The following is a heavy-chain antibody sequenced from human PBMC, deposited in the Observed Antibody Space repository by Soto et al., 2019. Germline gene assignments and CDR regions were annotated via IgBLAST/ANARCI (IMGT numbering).Heavy chain of an antibody. CDR3: ARDINAFWGGYSAWYDP. CDR2: IYYSGST. J-gene: IGHJ5*02. CDR1: GGSISSGGYY. D-gene: IGHD3-3*01. Sequence: SETLSLTCTVSGGSISSGGYYWSWIRQHPGKGLEWIGYIYYSGSTYYNPSLKSRVTISVDTSKNQFSLKLSSVTAADTAVYYCARDINAFWGGYSAWYDPCGQETLFTVSS. V-gene: IGHV4-31*03.